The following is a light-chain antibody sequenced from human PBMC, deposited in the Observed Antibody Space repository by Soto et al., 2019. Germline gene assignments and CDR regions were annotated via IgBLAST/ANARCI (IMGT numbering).Light chain of an antibody. CDR3: QQYDDLPFS. Sequence: DIQMTQSPSSLSASVGDTVTITCQAGQGISDYLNWYQQKPGKAPKLLIYGASILEPGVPSRFSGNGSPTDFTFTITSLQPEDIGTYYCQQYDDLPFSLGGGTKVDIK. J-gene: IGKJ4*01. CDR1: QGISDY. CDR2: GAS. V-gene: IGKV1-33*01.